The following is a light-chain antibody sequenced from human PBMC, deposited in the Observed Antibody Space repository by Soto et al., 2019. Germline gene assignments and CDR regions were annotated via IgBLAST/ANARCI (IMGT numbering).Light chain of an antibody. CDR3: HKYNSAPWT. V-gene: IGKV1-27*01. Sequence: DIQMTQSPSSLSASVGDRVTITCRASQGISNYLAWYQQQPGKVPKLLIYVASTLQSGVPSRFSGSGSGTDFTLTISSLQPEDVATYYCHKYNSAPWTYSQGTKVEIK. CDR1: QGISNY. CDR2: VAS. J-gene: IGKJ1*01.